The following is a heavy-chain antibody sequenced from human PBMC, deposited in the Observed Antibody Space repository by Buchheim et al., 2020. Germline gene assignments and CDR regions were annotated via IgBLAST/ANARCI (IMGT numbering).Heavy chain of an antibody. CDR1: GGSISSYY. CDR2: IYYSGIT. D-gene: IGHD6-13*01. CDR3: AKAAAGTSRWFDP. V-gene: IGHV4-59*01. J-gene: IGHJ5*02. Sequence: QVQLQESGPGLVKPSETLSLTCTVSGGSISSYYWSWIRQPPGKGLEWFGYIYYSGITNYNPSLQCRVTISVDTSKHHFSLKLSSVTAADTAVYYCAKAAAGTSRWFDPWGQGTL.